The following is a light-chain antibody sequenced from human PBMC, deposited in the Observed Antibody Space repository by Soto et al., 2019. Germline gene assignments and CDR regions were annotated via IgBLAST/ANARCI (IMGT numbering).Light chain of an antibody. V-gene: IGLV2-8*01. Sequence: QSALTQPPSASGSPGQSVTISCSGTSSDVGGFNYVSWYQQHPGRAPKVLIYEVNKRPSGVPDRFSGSKSGSTASLTISGLQAEDEADYYCSSYTSSSTSRYVFGTGTKVTVL. CDR1: SSDVGGFNY. J-gene: IGLJ1*01. CDR3: SSYTSSSTSRYV. CDR2: EVN.